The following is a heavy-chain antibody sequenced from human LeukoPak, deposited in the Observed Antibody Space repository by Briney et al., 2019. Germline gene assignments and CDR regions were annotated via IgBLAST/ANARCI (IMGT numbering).Heavy chain of an antibody. CDR3: ARARYYYDSSGYDY. Sequence: PSETLSLTCSISGGSIRSYYWSWIRQPAGKGLEWIGRFYTSGSTNYNPSLKSRVTMSVDTSKNQFSLKLSSVTAADTAVYYCARARYYYDSSGYDYWGQGTLVTVSS. D-gene: IGHD3-22*01. J-gene: IGHJ4*02. CDR2: FYTSGST. CDR1: GGSIRSYY. V-gene: IGHV4-4*07.